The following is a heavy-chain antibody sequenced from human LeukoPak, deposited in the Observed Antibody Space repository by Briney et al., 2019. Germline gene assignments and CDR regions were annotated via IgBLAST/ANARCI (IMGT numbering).Heavy chain of an antibody. D-gene: IGHD6-13*01. CDR2: INPNTGDT. Sequence: ASVKVSCKASGYTFTAYYMHWVRQAPGQGVEWMGWINPNTGDTNSAERFQGRVTMTRDSSISTAYLELSRLTSDDTAVYYCARDMWQQFDWFDPWGQGTLVTVSS. V-gene: IGHV1-2*02. J-gene: IGHJ5*02. CDR3: ARDMWQQFDWFDP. CDR1: GYTFTAYY.